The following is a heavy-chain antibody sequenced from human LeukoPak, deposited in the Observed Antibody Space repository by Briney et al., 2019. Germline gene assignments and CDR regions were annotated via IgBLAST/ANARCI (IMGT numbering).Heavy chain of an antibody. Sequence: SETLSLTCSVSGGSISNYYWSWIRQSAEKGLEWIGRIYTSESTNYNPSLQSRVTVSIDTSRNQFSLRLNSVTAADTAVYYCARGPGPLQLERLEAFDVWGQGTMVTVSS. CDR3: ARGPGPLQLERLEAFDV. CDR1: GGSISNYY. V-gene: IGHV4-4*07. J-gene: IGHJ3*01. CDR2: IYTSEST. D-gene: IGHD1-1*01.